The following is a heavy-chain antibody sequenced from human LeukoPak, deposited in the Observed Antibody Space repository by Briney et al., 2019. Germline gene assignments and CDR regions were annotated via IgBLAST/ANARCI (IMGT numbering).Heavy chain of an antibody. CDR3: ATSRGSSGWYRGRWYFDL. CDR1: GYTLTELS. D-gene: IGHD6-19*01. CDR2: FDPEDGET. V-gene: IGHV1-24*01. J-gene: IGHJ2*01. Sequence: ASVKVSCKVSGYTLTELSMHWVRQAPGKGLERMGGFDPEDGETIYAQNFQGRVTMTEDTSTDTAYMELSSLRSEDTAVYYCATSRGSSGWYRGRWYFDLWGRGTLVTVSS.